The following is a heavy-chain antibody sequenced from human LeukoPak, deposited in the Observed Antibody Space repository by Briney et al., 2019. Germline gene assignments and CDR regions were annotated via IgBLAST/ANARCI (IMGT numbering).Heavy chain of an antibody. J-gene: IGHJ4*02. Sequence: PSETLSLTCVVSGASVSSSHWNWIRQLPGKGLEWIACLSYTGKADYNPSLTGRATILFGTSGNQVSLTLRSVTAADTAVYYCSEGYFEPFDHWGQGTLVTVAS. CDR3: SEGYFEPFDH. CDR1: GASVSSSH. CDR2: LSYTGKA. D-gene: IGHD2/OR15-2a*01. V-gene: IGHV4-59*02.